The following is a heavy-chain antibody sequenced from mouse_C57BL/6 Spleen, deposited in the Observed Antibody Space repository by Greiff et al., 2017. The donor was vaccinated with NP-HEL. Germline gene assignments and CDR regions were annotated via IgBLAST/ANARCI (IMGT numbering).Heavy chain of an antibody. J-gene: IGHJ3*01. V-gene: IGHV1-50*01. CDR3: ARGVTTGEAY. Sequence: QVQLQQPGAELVKPGASVKLSCKASGYTFTSYWMQWVKQRPGQGLEWIGEIDPSDSYTNYNQKFKGKATLTVDTSSSTAYMQLSSLTSEDSAVYYCARGVTTGEAYWGQGTLVTVSA. D-gene: IGHD1-1*01. CDR2: IDPSDSYT. CDR1: GYTFTSYW.